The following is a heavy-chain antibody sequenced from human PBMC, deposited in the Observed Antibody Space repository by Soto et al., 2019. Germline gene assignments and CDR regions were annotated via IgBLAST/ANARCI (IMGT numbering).Heavy chain of an antibody. J-gene: IGHJ4*02. CDR2: IHWDDEK. V-gene: IGHV2-5*02. CDR3: AYRPVVLGSGWNFDF. CDR1: GFSLNTRGVG. Sequence: QITLKESGPTLVIPTQTLTLTCTFSGFSLNTRGVGVGWIRQPPGKALEWVALIHWDDEKRYSPSLRNTLTITEDTSKNQVGLIRTSIDPVDTATYYCAYRPVVLGSGWNFDFWGPGILVTVS. D-gene: IGHD6-19*01.